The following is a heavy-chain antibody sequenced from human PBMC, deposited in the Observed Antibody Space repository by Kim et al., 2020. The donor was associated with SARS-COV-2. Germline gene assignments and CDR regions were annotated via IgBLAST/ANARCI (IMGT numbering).Heavy chain of an antibody. CDR1: GYTLTGYY. V-gene: IGHV1-2*06. J-gene: IGHJ4*02. D-gene: IGHD3-22*01. Sequence: ASVKVSCKASGYTLTGYYIHWVRQAPGQGLEWMGRINANSGGTTYAQKFQGRVTMTRDTSISTANMELTRLSSDDTALYYCATTGLTRGDSNGIDSWGQG. CDR2: INANSGGT. CDR3: ATTGLTRGDSNGIDS.